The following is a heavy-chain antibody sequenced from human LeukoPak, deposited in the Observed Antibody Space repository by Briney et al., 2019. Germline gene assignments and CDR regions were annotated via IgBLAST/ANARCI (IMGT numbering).Heavy chain of an antibody. J-gene: IGHJ4*02. D-gene: IGHD5-12*01. V-gene: IGHV4-39*07. CDR1: GGSISSSSYY. CDR2: ISYSGST. Sequence: SETLSPTCTVSGGSISSSSYYWGWIRQPPGKGLEWIGSISYSGSTYYNPSLKSRVTISVDTSKNQFSLKLSSVTAADTAVYYCARDVAGNTFDYWGQGTLVTVSS. CDR3: ARDVAGNTFDY.